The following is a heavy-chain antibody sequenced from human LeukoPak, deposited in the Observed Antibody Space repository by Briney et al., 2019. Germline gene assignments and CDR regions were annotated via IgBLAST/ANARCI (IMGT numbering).Heavy chain of an antibody. D-gene: IGHD1-26*01. Sequence: PGGSLRLSCTASGFPFSDYYIDWVRQAPGKGLEWVGRSRPKANGYTTDYAASVKGRFSISRDDSKNSLDLQMNSLKTEDTAVYYCTRVPRIVGATVIDYWGQGTLVTVSS. J-gene: IGHJ4*02. CDR1: GFPFSDYY. CDR2: SRPKANGYTT. CDR3: TRVPRIVGATVIDY. V-gene: IGHV3-72*01.